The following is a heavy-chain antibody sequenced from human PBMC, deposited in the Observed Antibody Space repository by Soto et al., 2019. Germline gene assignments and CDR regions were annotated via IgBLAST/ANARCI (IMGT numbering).Heavy chain of an antibody. CDR1: GGSFSGYY. Sequence: QVQLQQWGAGLLKPSETLSLTCAVYGGSFSGYYWSWIRQPPGKGLEWSGEINHSGSTNYNPSLKHRVTLSVDTSTNHFSLKLSSVAAADTAVYYCARGGSDFWSGYYRWSSRFDPWGQGTLVTVSS. D-gene: IGHD3-3*01. CDR2: INHSGST. J-gene: IGHJ5*02. V-gene: IGHV4-34*01. CDR3: ARGGSDFWSGYYRWSSRFDP.